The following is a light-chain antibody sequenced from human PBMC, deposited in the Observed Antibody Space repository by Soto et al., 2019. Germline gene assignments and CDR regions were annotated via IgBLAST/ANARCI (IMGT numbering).Light chain of an antibody. J-gene: IGLJ3*02. CDR3: WPFAASYTLL. CDR2: DAS. Sequence: QSALTQPRSVSASPGQSVTISCTGTSSNVGGYNYVSWYQQNPGKAPKLMIYDASKRPPGVPDRFSGPKAGNAAFLTHAGLQGGGGGDFYRWPFAASYTLLFGGGTKVTVL. V-gene: IGLV2-11*01. CDR1: SSNVGGYNY.